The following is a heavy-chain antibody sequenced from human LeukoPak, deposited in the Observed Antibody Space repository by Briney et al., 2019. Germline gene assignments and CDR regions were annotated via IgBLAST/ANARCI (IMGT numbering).Heavy chain of an antibody. Sequence: GGSLRLSCAASGFTFSSYGMHWVRQAPGKGLEWVAFIRYDGSNKYYADSVKGRFTISRDNAKNTVYPQMSSLRVEDTAVYYCVRESYSRFDPWGQGTLVTVSS. D-gene: IGHD5-12*01. CDR2: IRYDGSNK. CDR1: GFTFSSYG. CDR3: VRESYSRFDP. V-gene: IGHV3-30*02. J-gene: IGHJ5*02.